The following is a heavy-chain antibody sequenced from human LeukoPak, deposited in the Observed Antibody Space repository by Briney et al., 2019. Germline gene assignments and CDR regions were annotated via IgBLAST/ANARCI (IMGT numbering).Heavy chain of an antibody. CDR2: ISGSGGST. D-gene: IGHD3-22*01. V-gene: IGHV3-23*01. CDR3: AKDLGYYDSSGYYSDAFDI. Sequence: GGSLRPSCAASGFTFSSYAMSWVRQAPGKGLEWVSAISGSGGSTYYADSVKGRFTISRDNSKNTLYLQMNSLRAEDTAVYYCAKDLGYYDSSGYYSDAFDIWGQGTMVTVSS. CDR1: GFTFSSYA. J-gene: IGHJ3*02.